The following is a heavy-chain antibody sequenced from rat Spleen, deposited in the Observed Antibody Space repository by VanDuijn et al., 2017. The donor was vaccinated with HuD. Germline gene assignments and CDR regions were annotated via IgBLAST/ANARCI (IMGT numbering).Heavy chain of an antibody. D-gene: IGHD1-11*01. CDR3: ARDPLNYGGYGFAY. CDR2: IWTGGTT. Sequence: QVQLKESGPGLVQPSQTLSLTCTVSGFSLTSYHVHWVRQPPGKGLEWMGVIWTGGTTAYNSLLKSRLSISRDTSKSQVFLKMNSLQTEDTATYYWARDPLNYGGYGFAYWGQGTLVTVSS. J-gene: IGHJ3*01. V-gene: IGHV2-32*01. CDR1: GFSLTSYH.